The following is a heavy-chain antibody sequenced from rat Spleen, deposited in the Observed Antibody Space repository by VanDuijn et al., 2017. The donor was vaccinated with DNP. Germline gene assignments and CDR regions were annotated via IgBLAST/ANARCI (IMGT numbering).Heavy chain of an antibody. J-gene: IGHJ2*01. V-gene: IGHV2S30*01. D-gene: IGHD1-8*01. Sequence: QVQLKESGPGLVQPSQTLSLTCTVSGFSLANFGVSWVRQPSGKGPEWMGRMWYDGDTAYNSALKSRLSISRDTSKSQVFLKMNSLQTENTAIYFCTMYGSYWGQGVMVTVSS. CDR3: TMYGSY. CDR2: MWYDGDT. CDR1: GFSLANFG.